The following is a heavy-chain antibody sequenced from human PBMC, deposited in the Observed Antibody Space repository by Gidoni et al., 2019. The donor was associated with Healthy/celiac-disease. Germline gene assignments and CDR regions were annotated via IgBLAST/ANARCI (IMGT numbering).Heavy chain of an antibody. CDR3: ARCAVAGTNWFDP. D-gene: IGHD6-19*01. J-gene: IGHJ5*02. Sequence: QVQLVEAGEGLVKPGGSLRLSCAASGFTFSYYYMSWIRQAPGKGLEWVSYISSSSSYTNYADSVKGRFTISRDNAKNSLYLQMNSLRAEDTAVYYCARCAVAGTNWFDPWGQGTLVTVSS. CDR2: ISSSSSYT. CDR1: GFTFSYYY. V-gene: IGHV3-11*05.